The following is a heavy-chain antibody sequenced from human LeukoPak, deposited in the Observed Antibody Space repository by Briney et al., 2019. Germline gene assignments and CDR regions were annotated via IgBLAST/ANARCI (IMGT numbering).Heavy chain of an antibody. V-gene: IGHV4-59*01. Sequence: PSETLSLTCTVSGGSISTYYWNWIRQPPGKGLEWIGYIYHSGSTNYNPSLQSRVTISVDTSKNQFSLNLNPVTAADTAVYYCARGGAARLHFQNWGQGTLVTASS. CDR3: ARGGAARLHFQN. CDR1: GGSISTYY. CDR2: IYHSGST. J-gene: IGHJ1*01. D-gene: IGHD6-6*01.